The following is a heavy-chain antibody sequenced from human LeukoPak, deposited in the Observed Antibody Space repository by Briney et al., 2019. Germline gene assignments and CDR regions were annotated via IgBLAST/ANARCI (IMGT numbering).Heavy chain of an antibody. CDR2: ISAYNGNT. CDR3: ARGSRSGWYFWFDP. CDR1: GYTFNSYG. V-gene: IGHV1-18*01. Sequence: ASVKVSCKASGYTFNSYGISWVQQAPGQGLEWMGWISAYNGNTNYAQKLQGRVTMTTDTSTSTAYMELRSLRSDDTAVYYCARGSRSGWYFWFDPWGQGTLVTVSS. D-gene: IGHD6-19*01. J-gene: IGHJ5*02.